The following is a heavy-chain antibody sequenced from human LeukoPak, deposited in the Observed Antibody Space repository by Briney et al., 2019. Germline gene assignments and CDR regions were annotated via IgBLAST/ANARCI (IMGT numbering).Heavy chain of an antibody. V-gene: IGHV3-21*01. CDR3: VPGGGVVTAEYYFDY. CDR2: ISSSSSYI. CDR1: GFTFNIYG. J-gene: IGHJ4*02. D-gene: IGHD2-21*02. Sequence: GGSLRLSCAASGFTFNIYGMNWVRQAPGKGLEWVSSISSSSSYIYYADSVKGRFTISRDNAKNSLYLQMNSLRAEDTAVYYCVPGGGVVTAEYYFDYWGQGTLVTVSS.